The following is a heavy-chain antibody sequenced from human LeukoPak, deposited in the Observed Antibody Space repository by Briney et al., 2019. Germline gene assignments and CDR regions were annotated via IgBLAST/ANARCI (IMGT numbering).Heavy chain of an antibody. CDR1: GFTFRSNA. CDR3: AKDLLRWPFDY. V-gene: IGHV3-23*01. CDR2: IHGSDDNT. Sequence: GGSLRLSCAASGFTFRSNAITWVRQAPGKGLEWVSAIHGSDDNTHYADSVKGRFTISRDKSKNTLYLQMNSLRADDTAVYYCAKDLLRWPFDYWGQGTLVTVSS. J-gene: IGHJ4*02. D-gene: IGHD4-23*01.